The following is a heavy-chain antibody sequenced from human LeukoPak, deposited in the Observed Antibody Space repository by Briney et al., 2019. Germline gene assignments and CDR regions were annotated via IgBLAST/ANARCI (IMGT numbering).Heavy chain of an antibody. CDR1: GGSIGSSSYY. V-gene: IGHV4-39*01. Sequence: SETLSLTCTVSGGSIGSSSYYWGWIRQPPGKGLEWIGSVYLSGSTYYNPSLKSRVTVSVDTSKNQFSLKLSSVTAADTAVYFCARRPTTVSGYDWGFDSWGQGTLVTVSS. J-gene: IGHJ5*01. CDR3: ARRPTTVSGYDWGFDS. CDR2: VYLSGST. D-gene: IGHD5-12*01.